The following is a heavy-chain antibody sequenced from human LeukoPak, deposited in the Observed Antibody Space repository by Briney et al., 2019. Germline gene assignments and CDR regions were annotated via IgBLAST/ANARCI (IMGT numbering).Heavy chain of an antibody. CDR2: IYYSGST. J-gene: IGHJ4*02. CDR3: ARDFYYDSSRLGDY. CDR1: GGSISSGGYY. Sequence: SETLSLTCTVSGGSISSGGYYWSWIRQPPGKGLEWIGYIYYSGSTYYNPSLKSRVTTSVDTSKNQFSLKLSSVTAADTAVYYCARDFYYDSSRLGDYWGQGTLVTVSS. D-gene: IGHD3-22*01. V-gene: IGHV4-30-2*01.